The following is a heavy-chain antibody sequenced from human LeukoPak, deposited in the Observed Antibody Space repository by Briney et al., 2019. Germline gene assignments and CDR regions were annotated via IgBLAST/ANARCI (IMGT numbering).Heavy chain of an antibody. CDR3: AKSVDTAMGDY. D-gene: IGHD5-18*01. Sequence: GGSLRLSCAASGFTFSSYGMHWVRQPPGKGLEWVAVISYDGSNKYYADSVKGRFTISRDNSKNTLYLQMNSLRAEDTAVYYCAKSVDTAMGDYWGQGTLVTVSS. V-gene: IGHV3-30*18. CDR2: ISYDGSNK. CDR1: GFTFSSYG. J-gene: IGHJ4*02.